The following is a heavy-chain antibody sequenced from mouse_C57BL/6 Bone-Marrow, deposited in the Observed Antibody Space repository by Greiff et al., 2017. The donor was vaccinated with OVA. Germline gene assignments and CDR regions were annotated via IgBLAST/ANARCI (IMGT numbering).Heavy chain of an antibody. V-gene: IGHV1-75*01. J-gene: IGHJ2*01. CDR1: GYTFTDYY. CDR2: IFPGSGST. CDR3: ARCGYLHYYGTKSVYYFDY. Sequence: VQLQQSGPELVKPGASVKISCKASGYTFTDYYINWVKQRPGQGLEWIGWIFPGSGSTYYNEKFKGKATLTVDKSSSTAYMLLSSLTSEDSAVYYCARCGYLHYYGTKSVYYFDYWGQGTTLTVSS. D-gene: IGHD1-2*01.